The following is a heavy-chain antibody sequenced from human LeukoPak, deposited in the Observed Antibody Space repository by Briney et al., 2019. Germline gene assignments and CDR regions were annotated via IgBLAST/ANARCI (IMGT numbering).Heavy chain of an antibody. CDR1: GGSISSSSYY. V-gene: IGHV4-39*01. CDR3: ARVSPRGRFLEWLLYDYFDY. J-gene: IGHJ4*02. CDR2: IYYSGST. Sequence: SETLSLTCTVSGGSISSSSYYWGWIRQPPGKGLEWIGSIYYSGSTYYNPSLKSRVTMSVDTSKNQFSLKLSSVTAADTAVYYCARVSPRGRFLEWLLYDYFDYWGQGTLVTVSS. D-gene: IGHD3-3*01.